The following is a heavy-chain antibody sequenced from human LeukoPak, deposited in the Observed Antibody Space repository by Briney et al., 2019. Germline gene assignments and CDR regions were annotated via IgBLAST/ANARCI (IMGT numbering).Heavy chain of an antibody. J-gene: IGHJ4*02. V-gene: IGHV1-69*01. CDR1: GGTFSSYA. D-gene: IGHD3-10*01. Sequence: SVKVSCKASGGTFSSYAISWVRQAPEQGLELMGGIIPIFGTANYAQKFQGRVTITADESTSTAYMELSSLRSEDTAVYYCARVPSYSGPLWFGDPGAFDIWGQGTLVTVSS. CDR2: IIPIFGTA. CDR3: ARVPSYSGPLWFGDPGAFDI.